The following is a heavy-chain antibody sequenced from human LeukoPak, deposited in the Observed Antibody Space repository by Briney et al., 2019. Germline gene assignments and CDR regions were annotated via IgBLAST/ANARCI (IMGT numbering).Heavy chain of an antibody. CDR2: IKQDGSEK. J-gene: IGHJ4*02. CDR3: AREVNSSWYGQIDY. V-gene: IGHV3-7*01. CDR1: GFTFSSYW. Sequence: PGGSLRLSCAASGFTFSSYWMSWVRQAPGKGLEWVANIKQDGSEKYYVDSVKGRLTISRDNAKNSLYLRMNSLRAEDTAVYYCAREVNSSWYGQIDYWGQGTLVTVSS. D-gene: IGHD6-13*01.